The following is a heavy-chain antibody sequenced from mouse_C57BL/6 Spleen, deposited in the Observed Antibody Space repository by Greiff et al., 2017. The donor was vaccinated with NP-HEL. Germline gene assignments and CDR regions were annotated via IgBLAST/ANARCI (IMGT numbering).Heavy chain of an antibody. J-gene: IGHJ3*01. CDR1: GFTFSSYA. V-gene: IGHV5-4*01. D-gene: IGHD2-1*01. Sequence: EVQRVESGGGLVKPGGSLKLSCAASGFTFSSYAMSWVRQTPEKRLEWVATISDGGSYTYYPDNVKGRFTISRDNAMNNLYLQMSHLKSEDTAMYYCARDRELLLFAYWGQGTLVTVSA. CDR3: ARDRELLLFAY. CDR2: ISDGGSYT.